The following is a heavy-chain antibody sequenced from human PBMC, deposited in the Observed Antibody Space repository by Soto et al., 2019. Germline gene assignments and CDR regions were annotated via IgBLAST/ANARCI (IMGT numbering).Heavy chain of an antibody. CDR1: GYTFTSYG. CDR3: ARDRPPFGKLAPANFDY. J-gene: IGHJ4*02. Sequence: GASVKASCKSSGYTFTSYGISWVRQAPGQGLEWMGWISAYNGNTNYAQKLQGRVTMTTDTSTSTAYMELRSLRSDDTAVYYCARDRPPFGKLAPANFDYWGQGTLVTSPQ. V-gene: IGHV1-18*01. D-gene: IGHD3-10*01. CDR2: ISAYNGNT.